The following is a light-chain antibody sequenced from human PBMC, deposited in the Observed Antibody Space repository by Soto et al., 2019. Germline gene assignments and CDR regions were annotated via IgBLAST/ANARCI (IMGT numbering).Light chain of an antibody. J-gene: IGLJ1*01. CDR3: GSWDSSLSAYV. CDR1: SSDVGSYKD. Sequence: QSALTQPASVSGSPGQSITISCTGTSSDVGSYKDVSWYQQHPGKAPKLLIYDDNKRPSGIPDRFSGSKSGTSATLGITGFQTGDEADYYCGSWDSSLSAYVFGTGTKLTVL. CDR2: DDN. V-gene: IGLV1-51*01.